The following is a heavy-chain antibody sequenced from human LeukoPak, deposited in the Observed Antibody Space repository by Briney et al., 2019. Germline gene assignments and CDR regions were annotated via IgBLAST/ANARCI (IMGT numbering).Heavy chain of an antibody. CDR1: GGTFSSYA. J-gene: IGHJ6*02. Sequence: SVKVSCKASGGTFSSYAISWVRQAPGQGLEWMGGIIPIFGTAYYAQKFQGRVTITADESTSTAYMELSSLRSEDTAVYYCARGPAVVARNYYGMDVWGQGTTVTVSS. V-gene: IGHV1-69*01. CDR2: IIPIFGTA. CDR3: ARGPAVVARNYYGMDV. D-gene: IGHD3-22*01.